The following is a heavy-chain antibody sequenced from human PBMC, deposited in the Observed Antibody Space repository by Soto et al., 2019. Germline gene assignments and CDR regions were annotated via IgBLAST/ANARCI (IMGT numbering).Heavy chain of an antibody. Sequence: QVQLVESGGGVVQPGRSLRLSCAASGFSFSSYGMHWVRQAPGKGLEWVALISYGGSEKYFADSMKGRFTISRDNSKNTLYLQMNSLRVEDTAVYYCGAGQYFSDYWGQGTLVTVSS. D-gene: IGHD6-13*01. CDR1: GFSFSSYG. CDR2: ISYGGSEK. CDR3: GAGQYFSDY. J-gene: IGHJ4*02. V-gene: IGHV3-30*03.